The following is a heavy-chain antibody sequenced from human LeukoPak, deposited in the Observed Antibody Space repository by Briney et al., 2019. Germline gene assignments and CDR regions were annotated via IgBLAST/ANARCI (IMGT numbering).Heavy chain of an antibody. Sequence: ASVKVSCKASGYRFTGYYMHWVRQAPGQGLEWMGRINPNSGGTNYAQKFQGRDTMTRDTSISTAYTEQRRLRSDDTAVYYCARDIWLRETNFDNWGQGTLVTASS. V-gene: IGHV1-2*06. CDR1: GYRFTGYY. CDR3: ARDIWLRETNFDN. J-gene: IGHJ4*02. CDR2: INPNSGGT. D-gene: IGHD3-10*01.